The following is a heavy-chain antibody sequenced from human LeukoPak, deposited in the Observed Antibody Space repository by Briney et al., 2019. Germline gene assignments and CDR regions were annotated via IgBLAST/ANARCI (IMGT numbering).Heavy chain of an antibody. CDR1: GSFIDHY. CDR2: TKNRGESHIT. Sequence: GGSLRLSCVASGSFIDHYMDWVRQAPGKGVEWIGRTKNRGESHITQYAASVNGRFTASRDDSKNSLYLQMNNLKTEDTAVYYCARDTDTAMDVWGQGTTVTVSS. CDR3: ARDTDTAMDV. V-gene: IGHV3-72*01. J-gene: IGHJ6*02.